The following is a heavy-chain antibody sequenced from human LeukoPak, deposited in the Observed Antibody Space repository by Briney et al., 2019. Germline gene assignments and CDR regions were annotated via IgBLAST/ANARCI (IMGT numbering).Heavy chain of an antibody. D-gene: IGHD3-3*01. J-gene: IGHJ4*02. V-gene: IGHV3-48*03. Sequence: GGSLTLSCAASGFTFSSYEMNWVRQAPGKGLEWVSYISSSGSTIYYADSVKGRFTITRDNAKNSLYLQMNSLRAEDTAVYYCARVGYDFWSGYSSYYFDYWGQGTLVTVSS. CDR2: ISSSGSTI. CDR1: GFTFSSYE. CDR3: ARVGYDFWSGYSSYYFDY.